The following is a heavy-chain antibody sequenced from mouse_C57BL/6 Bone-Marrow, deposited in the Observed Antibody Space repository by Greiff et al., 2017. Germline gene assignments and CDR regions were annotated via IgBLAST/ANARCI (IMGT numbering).Heavy chain of an antibody. D-gene: IGHD1-1*01. V-gene: IGHV1-19*01. Sequence: VQLQQSGPVLVKPGASVKMSCKASGYTFTDYYMNWVKQSHGKSLEWIGVINPYNGGTSYNQKFKGKATLTVDKSSSTAYMELNSLTSEDSAVYYCARYYYGSSYDAMDYWGQGTSVTVSS. CDR3: ARYYYGSSYDAMDY. CDR1: GYTFTDYY. CDR2: INPYNGGT. J-gene: IGHJ4*01.